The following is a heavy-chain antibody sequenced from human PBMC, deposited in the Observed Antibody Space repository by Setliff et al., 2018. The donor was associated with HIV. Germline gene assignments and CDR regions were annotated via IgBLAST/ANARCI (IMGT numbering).Heavy chain of an antibody. V-gene: IGHV4-34*01. CDR1: GGSFSGYY. CDR2: INHSGST. D-gene: IGHD3-10*01. Sequence: PSETLSLTCAVYGGSFSGYYWSWIRQPPGKGLEWIGEINHSGSTNYNPSLKSRVTLSVDTSKNQFSLNLSSVTAADTALYYCARGQENGDLRYRGQGTLVTVS. J-gene: IGHJ4*02. CDR3: ARGQENGDLRY.